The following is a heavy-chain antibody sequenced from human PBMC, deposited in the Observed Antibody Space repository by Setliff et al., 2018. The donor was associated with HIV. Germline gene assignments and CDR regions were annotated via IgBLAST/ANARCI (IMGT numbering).Heavy chain of an antibody. CDR3: ARVRHIGWVTATLDAFDI. V-gene: IGHV4-31*03. CDR1: GGSISSGGYY. CDR2: IYYSGST. J-gene: IGHJ3*02. D-gene: IGHD2-21*02. Sequence: TLSLTCTVSGGSISSGGYYWSWIRQHPGKGLEWIGYIYYSGSTYYNPSLKSRVTIAVDTSKNQFSLKLSSVTDADTAVYYCARVRHIGWVTATLDAFDIWGQGTMVTVSS.